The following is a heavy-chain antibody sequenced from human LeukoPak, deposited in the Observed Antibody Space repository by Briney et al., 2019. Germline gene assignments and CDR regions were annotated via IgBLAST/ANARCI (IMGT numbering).Heavy chain of an antibody. Sequence: GGSLRLSCAASGFTVSSNYMSWVRQAPGKGLEWVSGIYTGGDTYYADSVKDRFTISRDNSKNTLYLQMNSLRAEDTAVYYCARDDPTTAAGTGFDYWGQGTLVTVSS. D-gene: IGHD6-13*01. CDR2: IYTGGDT. CDR3: ARDDPTTAAGTGFDY. V-gene: IGHV3-66*01. CDR1: GFTVSSNY. J-gene: IGHJ4*02.